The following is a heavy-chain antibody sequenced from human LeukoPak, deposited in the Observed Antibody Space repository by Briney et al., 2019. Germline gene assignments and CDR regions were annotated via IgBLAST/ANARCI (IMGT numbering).Heavy chain of an antibody. CDR1: GYTFIGYY. D-gene: IGHD4-17*01. CDR2: IHPNSGDT. CDR3: AIHTGTNSFFDF. Sequence: GASVKVSCKASGYTFIGYYMHWVRQAPGQGLGWMGWIHPNSGDTNYAQSFQGRGTMTRDTSISTAYMELSRLRSNDTAVYYCAIHTGTNSFFDFWGQGTLVTASS. J-gene: IGHJ4*02. V-gene: IGHV1-2*02.